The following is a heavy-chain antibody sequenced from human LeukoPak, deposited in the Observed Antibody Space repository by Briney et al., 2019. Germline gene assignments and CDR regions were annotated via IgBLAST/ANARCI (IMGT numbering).Heavy chain of an antibody. CDR1: GFTFEDYV. CDR2: ISWNSGSV. J-gene: IGHJ4*02. Sequence: PGGSLRLSCAASGFTFEDYVMHWVRQAPGKGLEWVSGISWNSGSVGYADSVKGRFTISRDNAKNSLYLQMNSLRAEDTALYYCAEDIRWRSVVITSVGYWGQGTLVTVSS. D-gene: IGHD3-22*01. V-gene: IGHV3-9*01. CDR3: AEDIRWRSVVITSVGY.